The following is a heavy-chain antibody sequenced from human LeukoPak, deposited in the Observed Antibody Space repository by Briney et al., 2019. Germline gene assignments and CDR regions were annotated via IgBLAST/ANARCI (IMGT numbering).Heavy chain of an antibody. V-gene: IGHV1-2*04. Sequence: GASVKVSCKASGYTFTDYYMHWVRLAPGQGLEWMGWINPNSGGTNYVQKIQGWVTMTRDTSINTAYMELSRLTSDDTAVYYCARANFLYCSSTSCLFDYWGQGTLVTVSS. D-gene: IGHD2-2*01. CDR3: ARANFLYCSSTSCLFDY. J-gene: IGHJ4*02. CDR1: GYTFTDYY. CDR2: INPNSGGT.